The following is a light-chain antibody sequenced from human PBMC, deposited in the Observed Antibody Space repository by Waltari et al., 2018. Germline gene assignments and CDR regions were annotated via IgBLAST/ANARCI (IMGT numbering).Light chain of an antibody. CDR2: DAS. V-gene: IGKV1-5*01. J-gene: IGKJ1*01. Sequence: DIQMTQSPSTLSASVGDRVTITCRARQSISSWLAWFQQKTGKAPKLLIYDASSLESGVPSRFSGSGSGTEFTLTISSLQPDDFATYYCQQYSSFSTFGLGTKV. CDR1: QSISSW. CDR3: QQYSSFST.